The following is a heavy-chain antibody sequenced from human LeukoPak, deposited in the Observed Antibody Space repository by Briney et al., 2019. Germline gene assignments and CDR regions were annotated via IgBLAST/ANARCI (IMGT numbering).Heavy chain of an antibody. CDR3: AKDDRRDGYTPLFDY. V-gene: IGHV3-43D*03. D-gene: IGHD5-24*01. Sequence: GGSLRLSCAASGFTFDGYAMHWVRQAPGKGLEWVSLISWDGGSTYYADSVKGRFTISRDNSKNSLYLHMNSLRTEDSALYYCAKDDRRDGYTPLFDYWGQGTLVTVSS. J-gene: IGHJ4*02. CDR1: GFTFDGYA. CDR2: ISWDGGST.